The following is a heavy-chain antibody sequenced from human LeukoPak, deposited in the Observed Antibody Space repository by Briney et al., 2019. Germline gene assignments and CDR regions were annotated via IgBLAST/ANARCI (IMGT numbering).Heavy chain of an antibody. Sequence: SVKVSCKASGGTFSSYAISWVRQAPGQGLEWMGGIIPIFGTANYAQKFQGRVTITRDTSASTAYMELSSLRSEDTAVYYCARDRRIAVAGYFDYWGQGTLVTVSS. CDR3: ARDRRIAVAGYFDY. V-gene: IGHV1-69*05. J-gene: IGHJ4*02. D-gene: IGHD6-19*01. CDR2: IIPIFGTA. CDR1: GGTFSSYA.